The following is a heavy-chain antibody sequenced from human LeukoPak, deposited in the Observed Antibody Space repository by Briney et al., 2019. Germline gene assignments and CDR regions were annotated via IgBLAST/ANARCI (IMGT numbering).Heavy chain of an antibody. V-gene: IGHV3-23*01. D-gene: IGHD2-2*01. CDR1: GFTFSSYA. CDR3: AKGPVVFDS. J-gene: IGHJ4*02. CDR2: ISGSGGST. Sequence: GGSLRLSCAASGFTFSSYAMSWVRQAPGKGREWVSAISGSGGSTYYADSVKGRVTISRDNSKNTLCLQMNSLRAEDPAVYYCAKGPVVFDSWGQGTLVTVPS.